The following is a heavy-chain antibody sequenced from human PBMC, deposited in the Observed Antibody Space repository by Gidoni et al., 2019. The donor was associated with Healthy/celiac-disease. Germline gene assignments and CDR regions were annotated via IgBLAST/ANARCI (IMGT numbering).Heavy chain of an antibody. CDR2: IGTAGDT. D-gene: IGHD3-22*01. CDR1: GFTFSSYD. CDR3: ARAGSETFRDSSGSEGAFDI. V-gene: IGHV3-13*04. Sequence: EVQLVESGGGLVQPGGSLRLSCAASGFTFSSYDMHWVRQATGKGLEWVSAIGTAGDTYYPGSVKGRFTISRENAKNSLYLQMNSLRAEDTAVYYCARAGSETFRDSSGSEGAFDIWGQGTMVTVSS. J-gene: IGHJ3*02.